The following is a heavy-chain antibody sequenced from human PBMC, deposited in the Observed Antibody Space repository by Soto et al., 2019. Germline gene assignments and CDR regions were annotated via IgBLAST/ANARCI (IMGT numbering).Heavy chain of an antibody. D-gene: IGHD6-6*01. CDR1: GFTFSSYS. Sequence: GGSLRLSCAASGFTFSSYSMNWVRQAPGKGLEWVSYIGSISSTIYYVDSVKGRFTISRENAKNSLFLQMNSLRDEDTAFYYCARVRRGAARYYYGMDVWGQGTTVTVSS. CDR3: ARVRRGAARYYYGMDV. J-gene: IGHJ6*02. CDR2: IGSISSTI. V-gene: IGHV3-48*02.